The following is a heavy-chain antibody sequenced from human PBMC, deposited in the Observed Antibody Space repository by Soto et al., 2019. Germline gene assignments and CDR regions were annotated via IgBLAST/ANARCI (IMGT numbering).Heavy chain of an antibody. V-gene: IGHV1-69*01. D-gene: IGHD3-3*01. J-gene: IGHJ4*02. Sequence: QVQLVQSGAEVKKTGSSVKVSCKASGGTFRSYAISWVRQAPGQGLEWMGGIIPIFGTENYAQKFQGRVTITADESTSPAYMELSSLRSEDTAVYYCARSHRLGVVFVVGYWGQGTLVTVSS. CDR3: ARSHRLGVVFVVGY. CDR2: IIPIFGTE. CDR1: GGTFRSYA.